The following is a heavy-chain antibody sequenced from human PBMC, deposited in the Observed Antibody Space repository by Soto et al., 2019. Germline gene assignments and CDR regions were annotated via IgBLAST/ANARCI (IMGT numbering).Heavy chain of an antibody. V-gene: IGHV1-2*02. CDR1: GYTFADFY. CDR3: ATSTYVHFWSGAF. Sequence: ASVKVSCKASGYTFADFYIHWVRQAPGQGFEWMGWMNPNTGGASYAQKFLGRVAMTRDTSISTAYMELSRLASNDTAVYFCATSTYVHFWSGAFWGQGTLVTVSS. J-gene: IGHJ4*02. D-gene: IGHD3-3*02. CDR2: MNPNTGGA.